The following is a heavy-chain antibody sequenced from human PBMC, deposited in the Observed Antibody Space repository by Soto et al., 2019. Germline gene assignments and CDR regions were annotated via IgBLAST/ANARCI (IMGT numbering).Heavy chain of an antibody. CDR3: AKDNGYYVVPLYYFDY. V-gene: IGHV3-30*18. D-gene: IGHD3-10*02. CDR1: GFTFSSYG. J-gene: IGHJ4*02. Sequence: QVQLVESGGGVVQPGRSLRLSCAASGFTFSSYGMHWVRQAPGKGLEWVAVISYDGSNKYYADSVKGRFTISRDNSKNTLYLQMNSLRAEDTAVYYCAKDNGYYVVPLYYFDYWGQGTLVTVSS. CDR2: ISYDGSNK.